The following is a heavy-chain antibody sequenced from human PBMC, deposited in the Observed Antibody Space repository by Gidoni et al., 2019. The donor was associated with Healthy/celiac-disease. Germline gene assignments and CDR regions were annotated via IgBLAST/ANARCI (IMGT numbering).Heavy chain of an antibody. V-gene: IGHV3-15*01. Sequence: EVQLVESGGGLVKPGGSLRLSCAASGFTFSNAWMRWVRQAPGKGLEWVGRIKSKTDGGTTDYAAPVKGRFTISRDDSKNTLYLQMNSLKTEDTAVYYCTTGLSGSYQYPSRYYFDYWGQGTLVTVSS. CDR3: TTGLSGSYQYPSRYYFDY. CDR1: GFTFSNAW. CDR2: IKSKTDGGTT. J-gene: IGHJ4*02. D-gene: IGHD3-10*01.